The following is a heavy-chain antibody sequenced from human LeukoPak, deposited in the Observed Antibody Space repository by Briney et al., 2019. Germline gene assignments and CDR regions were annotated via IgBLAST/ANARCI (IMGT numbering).Heavy chain of an antibody. CDR2: IYPGDSDT. CDR3: ATGRTGYSSSCYDY. V-gene: IGHV5-51*03. J-gene: IGHJ4*02. D-gene: IGHD6-13*01. Sequence: GESLKISWKGPGYSFINYWFGGVRQMPGKGLGWMGIIYPGDSDTRYSPSFQGHVTISADKSISTAYLQWSSLKGSDSAMYYCATGRTGYSSSCYDYWGQGTLVTVSS. CDR1: GYSFINYW.